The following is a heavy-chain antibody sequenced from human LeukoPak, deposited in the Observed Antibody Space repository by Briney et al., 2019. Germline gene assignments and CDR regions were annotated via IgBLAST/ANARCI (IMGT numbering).Heavy chain of an antibody. D-gene: IGHD2-15*01. CDR2: FDPEDGET. J-gene: IGHJ4*02. CDR3: ATTNCSGGSCYSDY. CDR1: GYTLTELS. V-gene: IGHV1-24*01. Sequence: ASVKVSCKVSGYTLTELSMHWVRQAPGKGLEWMGGFDPEDGETIYAQKFQGRVTMTEDTSTDTAYMELSSLRSGDTAVYYCATTNCSGGSCYSDYWGQGTLVTVSS.